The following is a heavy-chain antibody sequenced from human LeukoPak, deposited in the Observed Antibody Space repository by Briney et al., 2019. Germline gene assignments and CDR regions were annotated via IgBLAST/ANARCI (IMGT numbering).Heavy chain of an antibody. D-gene: IGHD2-2*01. CDR3: ARGGDVDCITTSCYPQYFDY. J-gene: IGHJ4*02. Sequence: SETLSLTCAVSDASISSGDYYWSWIRQPPGKGLEWIGYIYYSGTTYYNPSLKSRVTISADTSKNQFSLKLSSVTAADTAVYYCARGGDVDCITTSCYPQYFDYWGQGPLVTVSS. CDR2: IYYSGTT. CDR1: DASISSGDYY. V-gene: IGHV4-30-4*01.